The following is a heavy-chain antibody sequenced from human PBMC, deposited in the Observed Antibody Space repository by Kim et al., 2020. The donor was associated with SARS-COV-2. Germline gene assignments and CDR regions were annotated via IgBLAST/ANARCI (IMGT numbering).Heavy chain of an antibody. Sequence: GESLKISCKGSGYSFTSYWIGWVRQMPGKGLEWMGIIYPGDSDTRYSPSFQGQVTISADKSISTAYLQWSSLKASDTAMYYCARLVPLPGILVNWFDPWGQGTLVTVSS. V-gene: IGHV5-51*01. CDR3: ARLVPLPGILVNWFDP. CDR2: IYPGDSDT. CDR1: GYSFTSYW. J-gene: IGHJ5*02. D-gene: IGHD6-13*01.